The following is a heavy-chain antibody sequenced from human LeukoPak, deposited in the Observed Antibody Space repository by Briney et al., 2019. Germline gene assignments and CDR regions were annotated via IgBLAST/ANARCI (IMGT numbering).Heavy chain of an antibody. CDR2: ISSSSSII. Sequence: PGGSLRLSCAASGFTSSSYSMNWVRQAPGKGLEWVSYISSSSSIIYYADSVKGRFTISRDNAKNSLYLQMNSLRAEDTAVYYCARDLRITIFGEEDYWGQGTLVTVSS. V-gene: IGHV3-48*01. D-gene: IGHD3-3*01. CDR1: GFTSSSYS. J-gene: IGHJ4*02. CDR3: ARDLRITIFGEEDY.